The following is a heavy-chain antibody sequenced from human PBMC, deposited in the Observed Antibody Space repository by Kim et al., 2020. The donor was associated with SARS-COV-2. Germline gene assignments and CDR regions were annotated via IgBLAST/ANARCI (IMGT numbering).Heavy chain of an antibody. CDR3: ARDSNYYDSSGRTDFDY. CDR2: IWYDGSNK. D-gene: IGHD3-22*01. V-gene: IGHV3-33*01. Sequence: GGSLRLSCAASGFTFSSYGMHWVRQAPGKGLEWVAVIWYDGSNKYYADSVKGRFTISRDNSKNTLYLQMNSLRAEDTAVYYCARDSNYYDSSGRTDFDYWGQGTLVTVSS. J-gene: IGHJ4*02. CDR1: GFTFSSYG.